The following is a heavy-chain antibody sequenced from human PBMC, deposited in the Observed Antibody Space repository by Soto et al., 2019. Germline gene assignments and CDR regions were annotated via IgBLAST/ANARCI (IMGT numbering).Heavy chain of an antibody. CDR3: AKDYCTGGSCYQIFHY. D-gene: IGHD2-15*01. CDR1: GFTFSSFA. Sequence: GGSLRLSCAASGFTFSSFAMSWVRQAPGKGLEWVSAISGSGSTTNYADSVKGRFTISRDNSKNTLYLQMNSLRAEDTALYYCAKDYCTGGSCYQIFHYWGQGALVTVSS. CDR2: ISGSGSTT. V-gene: IGHV3-23*01. J-gene: IGHJ4*02.